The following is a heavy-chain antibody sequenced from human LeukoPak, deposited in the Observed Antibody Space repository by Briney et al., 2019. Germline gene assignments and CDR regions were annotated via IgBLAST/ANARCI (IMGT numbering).Heavy chain of an antibody. D-gene: IGHD2-2*03. CDR3: ARAAGTAGYCSSTSCYRYYYGMDV. CDR1: GYTFTGYF. CDR2: INPNSGGT. V-gene: IGHV1-2*02. J-gene: IGHJ6*02. Sequence: ASVKVSCKASGYTFTGYFMHWVRQAPGQGLEWMGWINPNSGGTNYAQKFQGRVTMTRDTSISTAYMELSRLRSDDTAVYYCARAAGTAGYCSSTSCYRYYYGMDVWAKGPRSPSP.